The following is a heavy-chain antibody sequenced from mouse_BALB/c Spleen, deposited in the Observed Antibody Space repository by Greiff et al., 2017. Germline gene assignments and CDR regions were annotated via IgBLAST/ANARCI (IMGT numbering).Heavy chain of an antibody. D-gene: IGHD4-1*01. CDR3: TRARNLGVFDY. CDR1: GYTFTSYW. V-gene: IGHV1-69*02. Sequence: QVQLQQPGAELVRPGASVKLSCKASGYTFTSYWINWVKQRPGQGLEWIGNIYPSDSYTNYNQKFKDKATLTVDKSSSTAYMQLSSPTSEDSAVYYCTRARNLGVFDYWGQGTTLTVSS. J-gene: IGHJ2*01. CDR2: IYPSDSYT.